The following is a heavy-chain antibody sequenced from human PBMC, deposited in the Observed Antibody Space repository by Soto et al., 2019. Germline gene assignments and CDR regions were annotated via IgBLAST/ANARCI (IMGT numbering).Heavy chain of an antibody. CDR3: AIGYCTNGVCYTGGVPLAWFDP. J-gene: IGHJ5*02. D-gene: IGHD2-8*01. CDR2: FDPEDGET. V-gene: IGHV1-24*01. CDR1: GYTLTELS. Sequence: ASVKVSCKVSGYTLTELSMHWVRQAPGKGLEWMGGFDPEDGETIYAQKFQGRVTMTEDTSTDTAYMELSSLRSEDTAVYYCAIGYCTNGVCYTGGVPLAWFDPWGQGTLVTVSS.